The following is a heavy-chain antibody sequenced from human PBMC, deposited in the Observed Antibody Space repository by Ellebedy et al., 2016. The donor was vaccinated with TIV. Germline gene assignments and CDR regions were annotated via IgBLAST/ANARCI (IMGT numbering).Heavy chain of an antibody. D-gene: IGHD4-17*01. CDR1: GHSFSDYW. CDR2: IYPGDSET. J-gene: IGHJ2*01. CDR3: ARHMTSDIGDDFFFDL. V-gene: IGHV5-51*01. Sequence: GGSLRLSXRASGHSFSDYWIGWVRQMPGKGLEWMGIIYPGDSETRYSPSFQGQVTISADKSINTAYLQWRSLKASDTANYYCARHMTSDIGDDFFFDLWGRGTLVTVSS.